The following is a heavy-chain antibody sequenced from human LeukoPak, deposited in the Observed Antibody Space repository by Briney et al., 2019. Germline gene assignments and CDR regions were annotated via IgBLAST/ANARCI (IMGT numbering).Heavy chain of an antibody. D-gene: IGHD7-27*01. J-gene: IGHJ4*02. CDR3: ATDINWAFDY. Sequence: GGSLRLSCAASGFTVSSNYMSWVRQAPGKGLEWVSVIYSGGSTYYADSVKGRFTISKDSAQNSLFLQMNSLRVDDTAVYYCATDINWAFDYWGQGTLVTVSS. CDR1: GFTVSSNY. V-gene: IGHV3-66*01. CDR2: IYSGGST.